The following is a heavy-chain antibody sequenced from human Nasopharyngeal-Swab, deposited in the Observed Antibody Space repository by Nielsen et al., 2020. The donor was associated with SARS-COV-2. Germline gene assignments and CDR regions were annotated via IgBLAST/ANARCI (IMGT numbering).Heavy chain of an antibody. CDR3: ARPGLTAALNDAFDL. CDR1: GYTLTELS. V-gene: IGHV1-2*04. D-gene: IGHD6-13*01. J-gene: IGHJ3*01. CDR2: INPNSGGT. Sequence: ASVKDSCKVSGYTLTELSMHWVRQAPGQGLEWMGWINPNSGGTNYAQKFQDWVTMTRDTSISTVYMELSRLRSDDTAVYYCARPGLTAALNDAFDLWGQGTMVTVSS.